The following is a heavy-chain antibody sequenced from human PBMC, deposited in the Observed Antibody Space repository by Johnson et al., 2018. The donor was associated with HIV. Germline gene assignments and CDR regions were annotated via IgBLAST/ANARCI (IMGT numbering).Heavy chain of an antibody. V-gene: IGHV3-9*01. J-gene: IGHJ3*01. CDR3: ARDSSGYSGFDV. Sequence: EVQLVESGGGLVQPGRSLRLSCAASGFTFDDYAMHWVRQAPGKGLEWVSGISWNSGSIGYADSVKGRFTISRDNAKNSLYLQMNSLRAEDTAVYYCARDSSGYSGFDVWGQGTMVTVSS. CDR1: GFTFDDYA. D-gene: IGHD3-22*01. CDR2: ISWNSGSI.